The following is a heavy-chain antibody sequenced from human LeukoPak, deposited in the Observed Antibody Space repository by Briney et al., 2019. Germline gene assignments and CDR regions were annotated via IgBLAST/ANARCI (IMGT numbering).Heavy chain of an antibody. J-gene: IGHJ3*02. CDR2: INPNSGGT. CDR3: TVAAAKDAFDI. CDR1: GYTFTGYY. D-gene: IGHD6-13*01. Sequence: ASVKVSYKASGYTFTGYYMHWVRQAPGQGLEWMGWINPNSGGTNYAQKFQGRVTMTRDTSISTAYMELSRLRSDDTAVYYCTVAAAKDAFDIWGQGTMVTVSS. V-gene: IGHV1-2*02.